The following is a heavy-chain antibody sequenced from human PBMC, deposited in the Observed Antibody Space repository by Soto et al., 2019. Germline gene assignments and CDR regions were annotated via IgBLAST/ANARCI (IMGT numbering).Heavy chain of an antibody. CDR3: ARDFKVRGAIPHYYYYGMDV. J-gene: IGHJ6*02. CDR2: ISYDGSNK. D-gene: IGHD3-10*01. V-gene: IGHV3-30-3*01. Sequence: QVQLVESGGGVVQPGRSLRLSCAASGFTFSSYAMHWVRQAPGKGLEWVAVISYDGSNKYYADSVKGRFTISRDNSKNTLYLQMNSLRAEDTAVYYCARDFKVRGAIPHYYYYGMDVWGQGTTVTVSS. CDR1: GFTFSSYA.